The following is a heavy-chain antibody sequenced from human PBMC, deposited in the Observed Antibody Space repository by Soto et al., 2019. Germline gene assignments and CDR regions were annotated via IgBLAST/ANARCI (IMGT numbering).Heavy chain of an antibody. V-gene: IGHV4-4*07. CDR1: GASISGFY. CDR2: IYATGTT. Sequence: PSETLSLTCTVSGASISGFYWSWIRNSAGKGLEWIGRIYATGTTDYNPSLKSRVMMSVDTSKKQFSLKLRSVTAADTAVYYCVRDGTKTLRDWFDPWGQGISVTVS. CDR3: VRDGTKTLRDWFDP. D-gene: IGHD1-1*01. J-gene: IGHJ5*02.